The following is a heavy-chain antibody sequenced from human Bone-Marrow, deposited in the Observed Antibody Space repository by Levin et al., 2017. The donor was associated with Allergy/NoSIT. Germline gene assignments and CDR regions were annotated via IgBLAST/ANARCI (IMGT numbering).Heavy chain of an antibody. J-gene: IGHJ6*02. CDR3: ARRPLGGGLDV. Sequence: LSGGSLRLSCVASGFNFTTYAFHCVRQVPGKGLEWVAVISFKGGNKKYADSVKGRFMFSRDNSKNTLYLQMDGLRPDDTAVYYFARRPLGGGLDVWGQGTTVVVSS. D-gene: IGHD3-16*01. CDR2: ISFKGGNK. CDR1: GFNFTTYA. V-gene: IGHV3-30*03.